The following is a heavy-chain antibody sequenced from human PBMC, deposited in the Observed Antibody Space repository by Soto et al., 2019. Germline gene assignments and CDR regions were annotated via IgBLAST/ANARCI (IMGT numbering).Heavy chain of an antibody. J-gene: IGHJ5*01. CDR3: ARGDYPYSIDS. V-gene: IGHV4-30-2*01. CDR2: IYRTGNT. CDR1: GDSMTRGDYS. Sequence: TLSLTCTGSGDSMTRGDYSWSWLRLPPGKGLEWLGYIYRTGNTHYSPSLKSRVSISQDRSKNQFSMELTSVTAADTAVYYCARGDYPYSIDSWGQRPLVTVS. D-gene: IGHD4-17*01.